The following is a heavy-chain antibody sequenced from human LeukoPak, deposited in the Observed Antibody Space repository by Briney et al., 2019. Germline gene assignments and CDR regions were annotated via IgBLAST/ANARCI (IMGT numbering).Heavy chain of an antibody. Sequence: GGSLRLSCVASGFTFSNYAMSWVRLAPGRGLEWDSVISGSGLTTFYADSVKGRFTISRDNSKNTLYLQMNSLRAEDTAVYYCAKERREQSRDNYFDYWGQGTLVTVSS. CDR3: AKERREQSRDNYFDY. CDR1: GFTFSNYA. V-gene: IGHV3-23*01. D-gene: IGHD1-26*01. CDR2: ISGSGLTT. J-gene: IGHJ4*02.